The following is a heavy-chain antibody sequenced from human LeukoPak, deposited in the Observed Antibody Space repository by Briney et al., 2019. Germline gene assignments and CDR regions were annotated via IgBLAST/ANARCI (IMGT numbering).Heavy chain of an antibody. V-gene: IGHV1-24*01. Sequence: ASVKVSCKVSGYTLTELSMHWVRQAPGKGLEWMGGFDPEDGVTIYAQKFQGRVTMTEDTSTDTAYMELSSLRSEDTAVYYCATVITGLKSQDFDYWGQGTLVTVSS. D-gene: IGHD1-20*01. CDR3: ATVITGLKSQDFDY. J-gene: IGHJ4*02. CDR2: FDPEDGVT. CDR1: GYTLTELS.